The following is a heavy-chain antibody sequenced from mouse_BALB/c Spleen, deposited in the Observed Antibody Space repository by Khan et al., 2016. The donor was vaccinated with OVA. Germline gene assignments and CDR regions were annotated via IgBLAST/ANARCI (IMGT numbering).Heavy chain of an antibody. Sequence: EVQLQESGGDLVKPGGSLKLSCAASGFTFSTYGMSWVRQTPDKRLEWVATISSGGSYTYYPDNVKGRFTISRDNAKNTLYLQMSSLKSEDTAMYHCARLAYYYNSEGFAYWGQGTLVTVSA. J-gene: IGHJ3*01. CDR1: GFTFSTYG. CDR2: ISSGGSYT. V-gene: IGHV5-6*01. CDR3: ARLAYYYNSEGFAY. D-gene: IGHD1-1*01.